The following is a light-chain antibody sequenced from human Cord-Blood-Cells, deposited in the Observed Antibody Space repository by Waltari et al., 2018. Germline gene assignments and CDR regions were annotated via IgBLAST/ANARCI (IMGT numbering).Light chain of an antibody. CDR3: CSYAGSYV. Sequence: QSALTQPRQVSGSPGHSVTIYCTGTRSDVGGYNYVSWYQQHPGKAPKLLIYDVSKRPSGVPDRFSGSKSGNTASLTISGLQAEDEADYYCCSYAGSYVFGTGTKVTVL. V-gene: IGLV2-11*01. CDR1: RSDVGGYNY. J-gene: IGLJ1*01. CDR2: DVS.